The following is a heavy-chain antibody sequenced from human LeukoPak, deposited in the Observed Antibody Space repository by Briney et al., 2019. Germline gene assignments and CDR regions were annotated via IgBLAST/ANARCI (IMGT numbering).Heavy chain of an antibody. V-gene: IGHV3-30*18. J-gene: IGHJ4*02. D-gene: IGHD3-22*01. CDR1: GFTFSSYG. CDR3: AKEGDYYDSSGYSDLDY. CDR2: ISYDGSNK. Sequence: GRSLRLSCAASGFTFSSYGMHWVRQAPGKGLEWVAVISYDGSNKYYADSVKGRFTIARGNSKNTLYLQMNSLRAEDTAVYYCAKEGDYYDSSGYSDLDYWGQGTLVTVSS.